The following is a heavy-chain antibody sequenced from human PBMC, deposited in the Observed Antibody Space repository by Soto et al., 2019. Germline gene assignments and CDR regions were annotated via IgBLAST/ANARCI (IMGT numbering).Heavy chain of an antibody. CDR2: FDPEDGET. D-gene: IGHD6-13*01. CDR1: GYTLTELS. CDR3: ATDYAAAAGTRPFDY. V-gene: IGHV1-24*01. Sequence: VASVKVSCEVSGYTLTELSMHWVRQAPGKGLEWMGGFDPEDGETIYAQKFQGRVTMTEDTSTDTAYMELSSLRSEDTAVYYCATDYAAAAGTRPFDYWGQGTLVTVSS. J-gene: IGHJ4*02.